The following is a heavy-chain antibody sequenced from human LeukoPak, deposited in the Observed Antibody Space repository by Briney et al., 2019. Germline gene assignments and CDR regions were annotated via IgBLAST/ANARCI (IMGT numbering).Heavy chain of an antibody. V-gene: IGHV4-59*02. Sequence: SETLSLTCFVSVGSVSSYYWTWIRQPPGKGLEWIGYIYCTGSTNYNPSLKSRVTISLDTSKNQFSLKLSSVTAADTAVYYCTRAQYGYAFDYWGQGALVTVSS. CDR3: TRAQYGYAFDY. J-gene: IGHJ4*02. D-gene: IGHD5-12*01. CDR1: VGSVSSYY. CDR2: IYCTGST.